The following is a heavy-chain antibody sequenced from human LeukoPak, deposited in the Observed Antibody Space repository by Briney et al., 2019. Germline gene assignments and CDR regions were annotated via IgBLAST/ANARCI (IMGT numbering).Heavy chain of an antibody. V-gene: IGHV1-69*13. J-gene: IGHJ4*02. D-gene: IGHD3-10*01. CDR1: GGTFSSYA. CDR2: IIPIFGTA. Sequence: SVKVSCKASGGTFSSYAISWVRQAPGQGLEWMGGIIPIFGTANYAQKFQGRVTITADESTSTAYMELRSLRSEDTAVYYCASFAYYYGSGSYRNFDYWGQGTLVTVSS. CDR3: ASFAYYYGSGSYRNFDY.